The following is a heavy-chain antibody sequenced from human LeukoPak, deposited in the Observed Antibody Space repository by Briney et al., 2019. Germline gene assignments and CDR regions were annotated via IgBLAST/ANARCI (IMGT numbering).Heavy chain of an antibody. CDR3: LRSRQGSYVVC. Sequence: PGGSLRLSRAVSLFGNRGYSMNCVRQAPGKGLEWVSYISSSGTTMHYADSVKGRFTISRDNAKNSLYLLMNSLRDEDTAVYYCLRSRQGSYVVCLVQGTLVTVSS. CDR1: LFGNRGYS. D-gene: IGHD6-13*01. V-gene: IGHV3-48*02. CDR2: ISSSGTTM. J-gene: IGHJ4*02.